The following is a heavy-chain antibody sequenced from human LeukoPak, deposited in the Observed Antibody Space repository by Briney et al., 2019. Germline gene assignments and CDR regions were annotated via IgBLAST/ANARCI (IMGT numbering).Heavy chain of an antibody. Sequence: GGSLRLSCAASGFTFSSYAVTWVRQAPGKGLEWVSGISGSGGSTYYADSVKGRFTISRDDSKNTLYLQMNSLRAEDTAVYYCAKSAGLLWFRELPSLDYWGQGTLVTVSS. V-gene: IGHV3-23*01. J-gene: IGHJ4*02. CDR3: AKSAGLLWFRELPSLDY. CDR1: GFTFSSYA. CDR2: ISGSGGST. D-gene: IGHD3-10*01.